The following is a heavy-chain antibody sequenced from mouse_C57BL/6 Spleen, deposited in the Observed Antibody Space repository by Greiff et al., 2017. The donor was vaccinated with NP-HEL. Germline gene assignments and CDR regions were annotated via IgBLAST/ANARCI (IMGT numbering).Heavy chain of an antibody. CDR3: ARAYGSSYGYFDV. J-gene: IGHJ1*03. CDR1: GYTFTDYY. V-gene: IGHV1-18*01. Sequence: VQLQQSGPELVKPGASVKIPCKASGYTFTDYYMDWVKQSHGKSLEWIGDINPNNGGTIYNQKFKGKATLTVDKSSSTAYMELRSLTSEDTAVYYCARAYGSSYGYFDVWGTGTTVTVSS. D-gene: IGHD1-1*01. CDR2: INPNNGGT.